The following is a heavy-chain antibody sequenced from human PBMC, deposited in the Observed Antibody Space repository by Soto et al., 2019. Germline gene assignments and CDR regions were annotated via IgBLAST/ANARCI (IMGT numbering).Heavy chain of an antibody. CDR3: ARDRGGTFHL. CDR1: GGSFSAYY. Sequence: PSETLSLTCAVYGGSFSAYYWNWIRQPPGKGLEWIGEIHPSGSTNYNPSLKSRVTISLDTSKDQFSLMLSSVTAADRAVYYCARDRGGTFHLWAQGTLVTVSS. CDR2: IHPSGST. J-gene: IGHJ1*01. V-gene: IGHV4-34*01. D-gene: IGHD1-26*01.